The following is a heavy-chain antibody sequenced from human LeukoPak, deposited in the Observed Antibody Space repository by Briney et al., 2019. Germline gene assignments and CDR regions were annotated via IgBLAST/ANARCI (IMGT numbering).Heavy chain of an antibody. CDR2: IYTTGGT. CDR3: ARDRFLEWYFDY. Sequence: SETLSLTCSVSGGSISTYYWSWIRQPAGKGLEWIGRIYTTGGTNYNPSLKSRVTMSVDTSKNQFSLKLTSVTAADTAVYYCARDRFLEWYFDYWGQGTLVTVSS. V-gene: IGHV4-4*07. CDR1: GGSISTYY. D-gene: IGHD3-3*01. J-gene: IGHJ4*02.